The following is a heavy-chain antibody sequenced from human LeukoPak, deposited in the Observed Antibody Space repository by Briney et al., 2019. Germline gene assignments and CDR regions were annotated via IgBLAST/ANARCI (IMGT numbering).Heavy chain of an antibody. CDR2: IYYSGST. CDR1: GGSISSYY. CDR3: ARPISGYNYGGFDY. V-gene: IGHV4-59*12. J-gene: IGHJ4*02. Sequence: SETLSLTCTVSGGSISSYYWSWIRQPPGKGLEWIGYIYYSGSTNYNPSLKSRVTISIDTSKNQFSLKLSSVTAADTAVYYCARPISGYNYGGFDYWGQGTLVTVSS. D-gene: IGHD5-18*01.